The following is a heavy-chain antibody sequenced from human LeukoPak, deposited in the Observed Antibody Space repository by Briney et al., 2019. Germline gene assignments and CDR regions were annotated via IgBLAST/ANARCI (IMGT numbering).Heavy chain of an antibody. V-gene: IGHV3-23*01. CDR2: IGASGITT. J-gene: IGHJ6*02. CDR3: AKDIRRGTMYYYYYGMDV. D-gene: IGHD4/OR15-4a*01. Sequence: GGSLRLSCAASGFTFSSYAMSWVRQAPGKGLEWVSGIGASGITTYDADSGKGRFTISRDNSKNTLHLQMNSLRAGDTAVYYCAKDIRRGTMYYYYYGMDVWGQGTTVTVSS. CDR1: GFTFSSYA.